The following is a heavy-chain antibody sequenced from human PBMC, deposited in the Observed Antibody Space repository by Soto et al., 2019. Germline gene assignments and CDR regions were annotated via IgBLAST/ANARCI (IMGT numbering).Heavy chain of an antibody. CDR2: IYHSGST. CDR1: GGSISSSNW. CDR3: ARTTMVRGVITGMDV. Sequence: SETLSLTCAVSGGSISSSNWWSWVRQPPGKGLEWIGEIYHSGSTNYNPSLKSRVTMSVDKSKNQFSLKLSSVTAADTAVYYCARTTMVRGVITGMDVWGQGTTVTVSS. V-gene: IGHV4-4*02. J-gene: IGHJ6*02. D-gene: IGHD3-10*01.